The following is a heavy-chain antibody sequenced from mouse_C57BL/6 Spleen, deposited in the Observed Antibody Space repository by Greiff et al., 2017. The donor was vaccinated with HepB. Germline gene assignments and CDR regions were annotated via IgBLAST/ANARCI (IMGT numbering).Heavy chain of an antibody. CDR1: GYTFTSYW. CDR3: ARQDVNYYAMDY. Sequence: QVQLQQPGAELVRPGSSVKLSCKASGYTFTSYWMHWVKQRPIQGLEWIGNIDPSDSETHYNQKFKDKATLTVDKSSSTAYMQLSSLTSEDSAVYYCARQDVNYYAMDYWGQGTSVTVSS. J-gene: IGHJ4*01. V-gene: IGHV1-52*01. CDR2: IDPSDSET.